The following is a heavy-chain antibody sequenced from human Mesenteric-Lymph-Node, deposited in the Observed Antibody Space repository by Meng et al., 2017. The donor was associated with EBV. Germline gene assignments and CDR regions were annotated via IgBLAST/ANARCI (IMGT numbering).Heavy chain of an antibody. J-gene: IGHJ4*02. V-gene: IGHV4-34*02. CDR3: ARGGLVCGGIGSTCHTFYFEY. D-gene: IGHD2-21*01. Sequence: QVQLQQWGAGLLKPSETLSLTCEVYGGSFNGYFWTWIRQSPEKGLEWIGEMNRSGSSSYNPSLKSRVTISVDTSKKSFSLRLSSVTAADTAVYYCARGGLVCGGIGSTCHTFYFEYWGQGTLVTVSS. CDR1: GGSFNGYF. CDR2: MNRSGSS.